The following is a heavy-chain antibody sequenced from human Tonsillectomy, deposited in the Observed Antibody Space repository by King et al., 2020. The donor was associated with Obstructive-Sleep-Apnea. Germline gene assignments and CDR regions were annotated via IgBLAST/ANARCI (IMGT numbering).Heavy chain of an antibody. Sequence: VQLVQSGAEVKKPGESLKISCKGSGYSFNSYWIAWLRQMPGKGLEWMGIIYPGDSNTRYSPSFQVQVPFSADKSISTAYRKWSSLKASDTAMYYCAKADYSSGWSTFDFWGQGTLVTVSS. CDR3: AKADYSSGWSTFDF. J-gene: IGHJ4*02. D-gene: IGHD6-19*01. CDR1: GYSFNSYW. CDR2: IYPGDSNT. V-gene: IGHV5-51*01.